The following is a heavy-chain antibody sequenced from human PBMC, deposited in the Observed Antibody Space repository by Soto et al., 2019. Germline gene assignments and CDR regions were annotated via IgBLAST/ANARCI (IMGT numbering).Heavy chain of an antibody. CDR1: GFTFSDYY. CDR3: ARDKTVYSSSWYFGGIDY. V-gene: IGHV3-11*01. D-gene: IGHD6-13*01. CDR2: ISSSGSTI. J-gene: IGHJ4*02. Sequence: QVQLVESGGGLVKPGGSLRLSCAASGFTFSDYYMSWIRQAPGKGLEWVSYISSSGSTIYYADSVKGRFTISRDNAKNSLYLQMNSLRAEDTAVYYCARDKTVYSSSWYFGGIDYWVQGTLVTVSS.